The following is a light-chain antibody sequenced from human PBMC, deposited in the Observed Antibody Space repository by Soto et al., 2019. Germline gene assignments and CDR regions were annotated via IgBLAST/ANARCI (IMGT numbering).Light chain of an antibody. V-gene: IGLV2-14*03. Sequence: QSALTQPASVSGSPGQSITISCTGTSSDVGGYNYVSWYQHHPGKAPKLMIFDVSNRPSGVSNRFSGSKSGNTASLTISGLQPEDEADYYCSSYPTSNTRQIVFGPGTKVTVL. J-gene: IGLJ1*01. CDR1: SSDVGGYNY. CDR3: SSYPTSNTRQIV. CDR2: DVS.